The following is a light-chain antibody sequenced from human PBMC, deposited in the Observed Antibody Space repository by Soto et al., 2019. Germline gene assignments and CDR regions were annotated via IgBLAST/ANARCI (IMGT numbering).Light chain of an antibody. V-gene: IGLV2-14*01. J-gene: IGLJ2*01. CDR2: EVS. CDR1: SSDVGHYNY. Sequence: QSVLTQPASVSGSPGQSITISCTGSSSDVGHYNYVSWYQHHPGKAPNLMIYEVSNRPSGVSNRFSGSKSGNAASLTISGLQAEDEADYSCSSYTSRSTVVFGGGTKLTVL. CDR3: SSYTSRSTVV.